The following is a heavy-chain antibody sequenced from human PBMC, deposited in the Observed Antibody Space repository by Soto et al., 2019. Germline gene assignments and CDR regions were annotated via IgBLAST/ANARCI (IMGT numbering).Heavy chain of an antibody. Sequence: GGSLRLSCAASGFTFSSYGMHWVRQAPGKGLEWVAVIWYDGSNKYYADSVKGRFTISRDNSKNTLYLQMNSLRAEDTAVYYCARGINGGFGELFMTAIPDFDYWGQGTLVTVSS. D-gene: IGHD3-10*01. V-gene: IGHV3-33*01. CDR3: ARGINGGFGELFMTAIPDFDY. CDR2: IWYDGSNK. J-gene: IGHJ4*02. CDR1: GFTFSSYG.